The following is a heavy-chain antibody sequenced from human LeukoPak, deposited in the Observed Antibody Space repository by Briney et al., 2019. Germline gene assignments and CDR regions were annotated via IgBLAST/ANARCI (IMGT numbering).Heavy chain of an antibody. D-gene: IGHD3-16*01. J-gene: IGHJ4*02. CDR2: INPSGGST. V-gene: IGHV1-46*01. CDR1: GGTFSSYA. CDR3: ARDPAGRTVYYFDY. Sequence: ASVKVSCKASGGTFSSYAISWVRQAPGQGLEWMGVINPSGGSTSYAQKFQGRVTMTRDMSTSTVYMELSSLRSEDTAVYYCARDPAGRTVYYFDYWGQGTLVTVS.